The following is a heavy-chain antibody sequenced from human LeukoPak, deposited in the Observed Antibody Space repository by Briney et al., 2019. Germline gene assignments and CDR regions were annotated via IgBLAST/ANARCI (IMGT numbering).Heavy chain of an antibody. CDR2: IWYDGSNK. Sequence: GGSLRLSCAASGFTFSSYGMHWVRQAPGKGLEWVAVIWYDGSNKYYADSVKGRFTISRDNSKNTLYLQMNSLRAEDTAVYYCARDLMYYYDSSGYYPHPSGFDPWGQGTLVTVSS. V-gene: IGHV3-33*01. J-gene: IGHJ5*02. D-gene: IGHD3-22*01. CDR3: ARDLMYYYDSSGYYPHPSGFDP. CDR1: GFTFSSYG.